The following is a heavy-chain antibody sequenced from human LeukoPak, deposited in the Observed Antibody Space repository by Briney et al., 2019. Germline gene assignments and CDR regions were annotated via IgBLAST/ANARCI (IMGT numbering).Heavy chain of an antibody. J-gene: IGHJ6*03. Sequence: SETLSLTCAVSGYSISSGYYWGWIRQPPGKGLEWIGSIYHSGSTYYNPSLKSRVTISVDTSKNQFSLKLSSVTAADTAVYYCARSGIAAPYYYYMDVWGKGTTVTVSS. CDR2: IYHSGST. CDR3: ARSGIAAPYYYYMDV. CDR1: GYSISSGYY. V-gene: IGHV4-38-2*01. D-gene: IGHD6-6*01.